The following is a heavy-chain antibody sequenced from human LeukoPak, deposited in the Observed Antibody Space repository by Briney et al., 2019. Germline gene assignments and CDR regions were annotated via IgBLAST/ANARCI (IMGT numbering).Heavy chain of an antibody. CDR1: GGSISSGGYY. D-gene: IGHD5-12*01. CDR2: IYHSGST. V-gene: IGHV4-30-2*01. J-gene: IGHJ4*02. CDR3: ARQRPSGFEPDC. Sequence: PSETLSLTCTVSGGSISSGGYYWSWIRQPPGKGLEWIGYIYHSGSTYYNPSLKSRVTISVDMSKNQFSLKLSSVIAADTAVYYCARQRPSGFEPDCWGQGTLVTVSS.